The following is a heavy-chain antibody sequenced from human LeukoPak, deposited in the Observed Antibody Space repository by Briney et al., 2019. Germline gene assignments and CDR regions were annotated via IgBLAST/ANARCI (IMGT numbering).Heavy chain of an antibody. Sequence: ASVKVSCKASGCTFSSYTISWVRQAPGQGLEWMGRIIPILGIANYAQKFQGRVTITADKSTSTAYMELSSLRSEDTAGYYCARDLWNRIRGKYNCFDPWGKGTLVTVSS. CDR3: ARDLWNRIRGKYNCFDP. D-gene: IGHD1-1*01. J-gene: IGHJ5*02. CDR2: IIPILGIA. V-gene: IGHV1-69*04. CDR1: GCTFSSYT.